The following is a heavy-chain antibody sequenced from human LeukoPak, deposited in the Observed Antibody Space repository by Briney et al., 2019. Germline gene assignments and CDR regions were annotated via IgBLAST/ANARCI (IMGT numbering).Heavy chain of an antibody. CDR3: ASDNSSSSVY. D-gene: IGHD6-13*01. J-gene: IGHJ4*02. CDR1: GGSISSSSYY. CDR2: IYYSGST. V-gene: IGHV4-39*01. Sequence: PSETLSLTCTVSGGSISSSSYYWGWIRQPPGNGLEWIGSIYYSGSTYYNPSLKSRVTISVDTSKNQFSLKLSSVTAADTAVYYCASDNSSSSVYWGQGTLVTVSS.